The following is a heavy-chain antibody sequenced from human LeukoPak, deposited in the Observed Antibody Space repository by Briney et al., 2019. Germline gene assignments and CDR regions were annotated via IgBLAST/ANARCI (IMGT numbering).Heavy chain of an antibody. CDR2: VSWDGHM. J-gene: IGHJ3*02. CDR3: AHNVYNWHDGAFKI. D-gene: IGHD1-20*01. CDR1: GFSLPTGGVG. Sequence: SGPTLVNPTQTLTLTCSFFGFSLPTGGVGVAWIRQPPGKGLEWLALVSWDGHMHYTPSLQNKLTITKDTCTNEVVLTMTNLDPVETATYFCAHNVYNWHDGAFKIWGQGTVVTVSS. V-gene: IGHV2-5*02.